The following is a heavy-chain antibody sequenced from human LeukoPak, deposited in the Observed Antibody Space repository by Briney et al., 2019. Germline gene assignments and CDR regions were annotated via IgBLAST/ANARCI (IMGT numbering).Heavy chain of an antibody. V-gene: IGHV3-21*01. CDR3: ARRSPNYYFDY. CDR2: ISSSNNYI. CDR1: GFTFSNYN. J-gene: IGHJ4*02. Sequence: KPGGSLRLSCAASGFTFSNYNMNWVRQAPGKGLEWVSSISSSNNYIYYADSVKSRFTISRDNAKNSLYLQMNSLRAEDTAVYYCARRSPNYYFDYWGQGTPVTVSS.